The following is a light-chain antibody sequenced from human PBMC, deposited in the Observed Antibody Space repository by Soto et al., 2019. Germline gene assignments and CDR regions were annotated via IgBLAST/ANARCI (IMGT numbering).Light chain of an antibody. J-gene: IGLJ3*02. CDR1: SSNIGAGY. V-gene: IGLV1-40*01. CDR3: QSYDSSLSGSV. CDR2: GNS. Sequence: QSVLTQPPSVSGAPGQRVTISCTGSSSNIGAGYVYWYQQLPGTAPKLLIYGNSNRPSGVPDRFSGSKSGTSASLAITGLQAEDEADYCCQSYDSSLSGSVFGGGTKLTVL.